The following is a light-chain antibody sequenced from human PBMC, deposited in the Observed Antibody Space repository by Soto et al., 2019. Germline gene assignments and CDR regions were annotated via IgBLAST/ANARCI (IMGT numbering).Light chain of an antibody. CDR2: GAS. Sequence: PGEIATLSCRTSQSVAASQLAWYQQKPGQAPRLLIYGASTRATGIPARFSGSGSGTEFTLTISSLQSEDFAVYYCQQYNNWPGTFGQGTKVDIK. J-gene: IGKJ1*01. V-gene: IGKV3-15*01. CDR1: QSVAASQ. CDR3: QQYNNWPGT.